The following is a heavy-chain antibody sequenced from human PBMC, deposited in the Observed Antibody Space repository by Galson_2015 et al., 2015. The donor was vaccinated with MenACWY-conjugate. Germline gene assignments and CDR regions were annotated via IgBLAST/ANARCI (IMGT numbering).Heavy chain of an antibody. J-gene: IGHJ6*03. CDR2: KSYDGSNE. Sequence: SLRLSCAASGFTFRRFGMHWVRQAPGKGLEWMAVKSYDGSNESYADSVKGRFTISRGNSKNTLYLQMNSLRADDTAVYYCAKDWSVPYSTISYYFYMDVWGKGTTVTVSS. V-gene: IGHV3-30*18. CDR1: GFTFRRFG. D-gene: IGHD6-13*01. CDR3: AKDWSVPYSTISYYFYMDV.